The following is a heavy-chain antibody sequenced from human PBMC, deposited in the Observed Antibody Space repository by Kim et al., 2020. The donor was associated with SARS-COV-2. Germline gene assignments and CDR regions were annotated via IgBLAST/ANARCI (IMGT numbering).Heavy chain of an antibody. CDR2: INPSGGST. D-gene: IGHD3-10*01. CDR3: TTLETYYYGSGSYYNVANWFDP. Sequence: ASVKVSCKASGYTFTSYYMHWVRQAPGQGLEWMGIINPSGGSTSYAQKFQGRVTMTRDTSTSTVYMELSSLRSEDTAVYDCTTLETYYYGSGSYYNVANWFDPWGQGTLVTVSS. J-gene: IGHJ5*02. V-gene: IGHV1-46*01. CDR1: GYTFTSYY.